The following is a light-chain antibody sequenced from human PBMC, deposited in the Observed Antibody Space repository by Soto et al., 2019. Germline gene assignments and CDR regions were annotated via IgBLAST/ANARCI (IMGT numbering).Light chain of an antibody. CDR3: TSYTTSTTWV. CDR2: EVS. CDR1: SSDVGGYNH. Sequence: QSALTQPASVSGSPGQSITISCTGSSSDVGGYNHVSWYQQNPGKAPKLMIYEVSNRPSGVPHRFSGSKSGNTASLTISGLQAEDEDDYYCTSYTTSTTWVFGGGTKLTVL. V-gene: IGLV2-14*01. J-gene: IGLJ3*02.